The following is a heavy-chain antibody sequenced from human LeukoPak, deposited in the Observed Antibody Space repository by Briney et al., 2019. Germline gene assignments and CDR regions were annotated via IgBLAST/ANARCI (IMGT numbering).Heavy chain of an antibody. CDR2: IYYSGST. V-gene: IGHV4-59*01. D-gene: IGHD3/OR15-3a*01. J-gene: IGHJ4*02. CDR3: ARMDPHFDY. Sequence: TAQTLSLTCPLTGASIGSTYWSWIRHPPGKGLEWIGYIYYSGSTNYNPSLKSRVTISVDTSKNQFSLKLSSVTAADTAVYYCARMDPHFDYWGQGTLVTVSS. CDR1: GASIGSTY.